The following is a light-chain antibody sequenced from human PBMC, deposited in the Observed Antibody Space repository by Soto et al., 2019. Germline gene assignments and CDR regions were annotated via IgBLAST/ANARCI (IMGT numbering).Light chain of an antibody. CDR1: QSVGSD. CDR3: QQYNNRPPIT. J-gene: IGKJ5*01. V-gene: IGKV3-15*01. CDR2: GVS. Sequence: EIVMTQSPVTLSVSPGEGATLSCRASQSVGSDLAWYHQKPGQPPRLLISGVSTRATGIPARFSGSGSGTEFTLTISSLQSEDFGVYLCQQYNNRPPITFGQGTRLEIK.